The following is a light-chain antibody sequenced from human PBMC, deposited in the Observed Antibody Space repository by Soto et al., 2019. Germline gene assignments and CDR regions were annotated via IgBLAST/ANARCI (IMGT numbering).Light chain of an antibody. CDR3: QQSGDTPPWT. J-gene: IGKJ1*01. CDR2: GAS. CDR1: QSVSSSY. V-gene: IGKV3-20*01. Sequence: EIVLTQSPCTLSLSPGERATLSCRASQSVSSSYLAWYQQKPGQAPRLLIYGASSRATGIPDRFSGSGSGTGFTLTISRLEPEDFATYYCQQSGDTPPWTFGQGTKVDI.